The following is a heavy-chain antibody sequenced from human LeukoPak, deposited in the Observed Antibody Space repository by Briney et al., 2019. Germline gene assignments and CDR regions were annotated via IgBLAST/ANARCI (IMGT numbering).Heavy chain of an antibody. CDR2: LSGAGLRT. D-gene: IGHD5-12*01. CDR3: AKDRYGDYEYYFDY. Sequence: GGSLRLSCAASRFTFSNYAMNWVRQAPGKGLEWVSSLSGAGLRTYYADSVKGRFTISRDNSKNTLYLHMNSLTGDDTAVYYCAKDRYGDYEYYFDYWGQGTLVTVSS. CDR1: RFTFSNYA. V-gene: IGHV3-23*01. J-gene: IGHJ4*02.